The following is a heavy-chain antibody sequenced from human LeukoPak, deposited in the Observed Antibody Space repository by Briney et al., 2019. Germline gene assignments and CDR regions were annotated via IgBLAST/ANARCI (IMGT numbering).Heavy chain of an antibody. J-gene: IGHJ6*02. CDR1: GFTFDDYA. V-gene: IGHV3-9*01. D-gene: IGHD5/OR15-5a*01. Sequence: GGSLRLSCAASGFTFDDYAMHWVRQAPGKGLEWVSGISWNSGSIGYADSVKGRFPISRDNAKNSLYLQMNSLRAEDTALYYCAKSSNYYYNYGMDVWGQGTTVTVSS. CDR2: ISWNSGSI. CDR3: AKSSNYYYNYGMDV.